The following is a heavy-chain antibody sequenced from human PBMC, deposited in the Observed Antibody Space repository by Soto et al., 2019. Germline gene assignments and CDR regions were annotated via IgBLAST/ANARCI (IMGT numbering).Heavy chain of an antibody. CDR3: ARVGGHVAAARPNWFDP. CDR1: GGSISSSNYF. Sequence: SSETLSLTCTVSGGSISSSNYFWGWIRRPPGKGLEWIGSMYYSGSTYYNPSLKSRVTISVDTSKNQFSLKLSSVTAADTAVYYCARVGGHVAAARPNWFDPWGQGTLVTVSS. CDR2: MYYSGST. J-gene: IGHJ5*02. V-gene: IGHV4-39*02. D-gene: IGHD6-13*01.